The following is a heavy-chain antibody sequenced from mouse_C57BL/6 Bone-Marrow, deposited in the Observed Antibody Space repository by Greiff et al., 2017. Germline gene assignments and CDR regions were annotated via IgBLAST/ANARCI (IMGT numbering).Heavy chain of an antibody. J-gene: IGHJ4*01. CDR3: ARDDYAMDY. Sequence: EVQVVESGGGLVKPGGSLKLSCAASGFTFSSYAMSWVRQTPEKRLEWVATISDGGSYTYYPDNVKGRFTISRDNAKNNLYLHMSHLKSEDTAMYYCARDDYAMDYWGQGTSVTVSS. CDR1: GFTFSSYA. V-gene: IGHV5-4*01. CDR2: ISDGGSYT.